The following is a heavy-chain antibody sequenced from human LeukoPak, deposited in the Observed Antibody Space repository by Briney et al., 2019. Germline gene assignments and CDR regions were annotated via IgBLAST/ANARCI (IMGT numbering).Heavy chain of an antibody. Sequence: SETLSLTCTVSGGSISSYYWSWIRQPPGKGLEWIGYIYTSGSTNYNPSLKSRVTISVDTSKNQFSLKLSSVTAADTAVYYCARGGTGNDAFGIWGQGTMVTVSS. D-gene: IGHD3/OR15-3a*01. CDR1: GGSISSYY. CDR3: ARGGTGNDAFGI. J-gene: IGHJ3*02. CDR2: IYTSGST. V-gene: IGHV4-4*09.